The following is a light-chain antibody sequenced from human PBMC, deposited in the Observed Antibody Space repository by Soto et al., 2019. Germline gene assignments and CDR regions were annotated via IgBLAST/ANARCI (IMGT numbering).Light chain of an antibody. Sequence: QSALTQPASVSGSPGQSIAISCTGSSSDVGIYNYVSWYQQHPGKVPKLIIYEVSNRPSGVSNRFSGSKSGTTASLTISGLQAEDDADYYCSSYTTSSTRVFGTGTKVTVL. CDR1: SSDVGIYNY. CDR2: EVS. CDR3: SSYTTSSTRV. J-gene: IGLJ1*01. V-gene: IGLV2-14*01.